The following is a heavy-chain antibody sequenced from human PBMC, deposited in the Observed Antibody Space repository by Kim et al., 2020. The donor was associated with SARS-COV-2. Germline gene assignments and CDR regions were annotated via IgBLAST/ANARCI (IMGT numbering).Heavy chain of an antibody. CDR3: AKNIDSVEMATMGGGFDI. CDR2: ISWNSGSI. Sequence: GGSLRLSCAASGFTFDDYAMHWVRHAPGKGLEWVSGISWNSGSIGYADSVKGRFTIYRDKAKISLYLQMNSLRAEDTALYYCAKNIDSVEMATMGGGFDIWGQGTIVTVSS. CDR1: GFTFDDYA. J-gene: IGHJ3*02. V-gene: IGHV3-9*01. D-gene: IGHD5-12*01.